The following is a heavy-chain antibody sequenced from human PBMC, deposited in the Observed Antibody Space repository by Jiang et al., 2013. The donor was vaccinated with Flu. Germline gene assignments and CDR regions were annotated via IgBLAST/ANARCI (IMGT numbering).Heavy chain of an antibody. CDR2: INHSGGT. CDR3: ARGFSGWYSQLKYGLDV. Sequence: LLKPSETLSLTCAVYGGSFSGYYWSWIRQPPGKGLEWIGEINHSGGTNYNPSLKSRATISGDTSKNQFSLKLSSVTAADTAVYYCARGFSGWYSQLKYGLDVWGQGTTVTVSS. J-gene: IGHJ6*02. V-gene: IGHV4-34*01. CDR1: GGSFSGYY. D-gene: IGHD6-19*01.